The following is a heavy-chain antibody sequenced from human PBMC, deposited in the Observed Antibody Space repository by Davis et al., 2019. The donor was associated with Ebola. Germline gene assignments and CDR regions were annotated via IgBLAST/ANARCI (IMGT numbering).Heavy chain of an antibody. CDR1: GYTFTSYG. CDR3: ARAEQYYDFWSGYPKYYYGMDV. CDR2: ISAYNGNT. V-gene: IGHV1-18*01. Sequence: ASVKVSCKASGYTFTSYGISWVRQAPGQGLEWMGWISAYNGNTNYAQKLQGRATMTTDTSTSTAYMELRSLRSDDTAVYYCARAEQYYDFWSGYPKYYYGMDVWGQGTTVTVSS. D-gene: IGHD3-3*01. J-gene: IGHJ6*02.